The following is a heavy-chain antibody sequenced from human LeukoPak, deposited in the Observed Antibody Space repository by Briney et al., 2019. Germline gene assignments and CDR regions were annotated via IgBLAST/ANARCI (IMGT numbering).Heavy chain of an antibody. D-gene: IGHD2-21*02. CDR3: ARSSHIVVVTAHFDP. V-gene: IGHV3-15*01. J-gene: IGHJ5*02. CDR2: LKSKIDGGTT. CDR1: GFTFSNAW. Sequence: PGGSLRLSCVASGFTFSNAWMSWIRQAPGQGLEWVGRLKSKIDGGTTDYAAPVKGRFTMSRDDSQNTLYLQMNSLKTEDTAVYYCARSSHIVVVTAHFDPWGQGTLVTVSS.